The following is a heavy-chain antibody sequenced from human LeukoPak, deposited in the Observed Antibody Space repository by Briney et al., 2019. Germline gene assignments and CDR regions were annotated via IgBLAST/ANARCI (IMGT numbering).Heavy chain of an antibody. V-gene: IGHV1-2*02. Sequence: ASVKVSCKASGYTFTDYYMHWVRQAPGQGLEWMGWINPSSGGTNYAQKFQGRVTVTRDTYISTAYMDLSSLRSEDTAVYYCGRVSCGGNCYSLIGPFDIWGQGTMVTVSS. CDR3: GRVSCGGNCYSLIGPFDI. CDR2: INPSSGGT. CDR1: GYTFTDYY. D-gene: IGHD2-15*01. J-gene: IGHJ3*02.